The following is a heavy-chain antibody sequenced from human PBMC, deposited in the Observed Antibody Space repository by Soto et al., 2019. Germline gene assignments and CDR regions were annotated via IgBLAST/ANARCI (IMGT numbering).Heavy chain of an antibody. CDR3: AKRLHAGSNISPLDY. CDR1: GFTISSYG. J-gene: IGHJ4*02. D-gene: IGHD3-10*01. Sequence: QVQLVESGGGGVVQPGRSLRLSCAASGFTISSYGMHWVRQAPGKGLEWLAVISYDGRNKFYSESVKGRFTISRDNSKNTLYLQMDSLRAEDTAVYYCAKRLHAGSNISPLDYWGQGTLVTVSS. CDR2: ISYDGRNK. V-gene: IGHV3-30*18.